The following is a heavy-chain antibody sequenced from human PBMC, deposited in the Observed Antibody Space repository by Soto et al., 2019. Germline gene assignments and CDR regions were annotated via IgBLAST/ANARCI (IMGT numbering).Heavy chain of an antibody. V-gene: IGHV1-18*01. J-gene: IGHJ6*02. D-gene: IGHD5-18*01. CDR1: GYTFTSYG. Sequence: ASVKVSCKASGYTFTSYGISWVRPAPGQGLEWMGWISAYNGNTNYAQKLQGRVTMTTDTSTSTAYMELRSLRSDDTAVYYCARARLTWIQLWSPYYGMDVWGQGTTVTVSS. CDR3: ARARLTWIQLWSPYYGMDV. CDR2: ISAYNGNT.